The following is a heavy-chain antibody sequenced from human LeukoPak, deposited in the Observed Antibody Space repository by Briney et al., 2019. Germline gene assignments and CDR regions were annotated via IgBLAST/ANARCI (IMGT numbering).Heavy chain of an antibody. V-gene: IGHV3-7*01. J-gene: IGHJ6*02. CDR1: GFTFSSYW. Sequence: GGSLRLSCVASGFTFSSYWMSWVRQAPGKGLEWVANIKQDGSEKYYVDSVKGRFTISRDNAKNSLYLQMNSLRAEDTAVYYCARAPGYSSGWYDIYYYYGMDVWGQGTTVTVSS. CDR2: IKQDGSEK. CDR3: ARAPGYSSGWYDIYYYYGMDV. D-gene: IGHD6-19*01.